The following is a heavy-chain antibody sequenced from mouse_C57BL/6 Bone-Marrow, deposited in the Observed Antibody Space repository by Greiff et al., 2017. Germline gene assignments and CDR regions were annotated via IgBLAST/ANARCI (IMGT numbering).Heavy chain of an antibody. Sequence: VQLQQPGAELVKPGASVKLSCKASGYTFTSYWMHWVKPRPGQGLEWIGMIHPNSGSTNYNEKFKSKATLTVDKSSSTAYMQLSSLTSEDSAVYYWAREGTHYSYYAMDYWGQGTSVTVSS. CDR1: GYTFTSYW. D-gene: IGHD1-1*01. CDR3: AREGTHYSYYAMDY. CDR2: IHPNSGST. J-gene: IGHJ4*01. V-gene: IGHV1-64*01.